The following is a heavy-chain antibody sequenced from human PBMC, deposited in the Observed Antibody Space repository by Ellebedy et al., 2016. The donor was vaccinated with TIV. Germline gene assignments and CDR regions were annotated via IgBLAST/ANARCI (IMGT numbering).Heavy chain of an antibody. CDR1: GGSISSYY. CDR3: AGWELPQSFDY. CDR2: IYYSGST. J-gene: IGHJ4*02. Sequence: MPSETLSLTCTVSGGSISSYYWSWIRQPPGKGLEWIGYIYYSGSTNYNPSLKSRVTISVDTSKNQFSLKLSSVTAADTAVYYCAGWELPQSFDYWGQGTLVTVSS. V-gene: IGHV4-59*12. D-gene: IGHD1-26*01.